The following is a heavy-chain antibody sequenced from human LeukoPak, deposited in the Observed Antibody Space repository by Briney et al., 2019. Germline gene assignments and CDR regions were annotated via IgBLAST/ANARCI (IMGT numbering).Heavy chain of an antibody. CDR1: GGSFSGYY. CDR3: ARGRISNSWYVSYYYYGMDV. D-gene: IGHD6-13*01. CDR2: INHSGST. V-gene: IGHV4-34*01. Sequence: SETLSLTCAVYGGSFSGYYWSWIRQPPGKGLEWIGEINHSGSTNYNPSLKSRVTISVDTSKNQFSLKLSSVTAADTAVYYCARGRISNSWYVSYYYYGMDVWGQGTTVTVSS. J-gene: IGHJ6*02.